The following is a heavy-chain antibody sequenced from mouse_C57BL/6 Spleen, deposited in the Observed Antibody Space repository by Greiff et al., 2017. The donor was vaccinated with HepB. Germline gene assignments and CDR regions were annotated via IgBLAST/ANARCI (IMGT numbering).Heavy chain of an antibody. Sequence: QVQLQQSGAELVKPGASVKLSCKASGYTFTSYWMQWVKQRPGQGLEWIGEIDPSDSYTNYNQKFKGKATLTVDTSSSTAYMQLSSLTSEDSAVYYCAREGGGNFYAMDYWGQGTSVTVSS. CDR1: GYTFTSYW. D-gene: IGHD2-1*01. CDR2: IDPSDSYT. J-gene: IGHJ4*01. CDR3: AREGGGNFYAMDY. V-gene: IGHV1-50*01.